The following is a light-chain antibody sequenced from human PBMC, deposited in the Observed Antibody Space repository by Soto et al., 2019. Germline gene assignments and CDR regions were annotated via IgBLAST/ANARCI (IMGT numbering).Light chain of an antibody. J-gene: IGKJ1*01. CDR1: QRSNIY. Sequence: DIQMTQSPSSLSTSIGDRFTITCRSSQRSNIYLNWYRLKPGKAPELLIYSASSLESGVPSRFSGSGSGTEFTLTISSLQPDDFATYYCQQYNSYSWTFGQGTKVDI. V-gene: IGKV1-5*01. CDR3: QQYNSYSWT. CDR2: SAS.